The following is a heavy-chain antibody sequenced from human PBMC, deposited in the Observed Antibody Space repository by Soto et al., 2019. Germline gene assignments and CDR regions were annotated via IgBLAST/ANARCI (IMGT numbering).Heavy chain of an antibody. D-gene: IGHD3-22*01. J-gene: IGHJ5*02. V-gene: IGHV3-11*05. CDR3: ARGTYDSSGYFFDP. CDR1: GCTFRNYK. Sequence: GGSLRLSCEASGCTFRNYKMTWIRQAPGQGLECVSYISGSSTYTNYADSVRGRFTISRDNAKNSLYLQMNSLRAEDTAVYYCARGTYDSSGYFFDPWGQGTLVTVSS. CDR2: ISGSSTYT.